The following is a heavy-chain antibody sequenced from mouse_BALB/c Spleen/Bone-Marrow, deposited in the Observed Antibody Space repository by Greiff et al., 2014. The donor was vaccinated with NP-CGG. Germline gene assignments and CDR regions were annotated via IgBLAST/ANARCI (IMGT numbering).Heavy chain of an antibody. V-gene: IGHV1-18*01. D-gene: IGHD1-1*01. CDR3: AREATTGYYFDY. Sequence: VQLQQPGPELVKPGASMKISCKASGYSFTGYTMNWVKQSHGKNLEWIGLINPYNGGTNYNQKSKDKATLTVDKSSSTAYMELLSLTSEDSAVYYCAREATTGYYFDYWGQGTTLTVSS. J-gene: IGHJ2*01. CDR2: INPYNGGT. CDR1: GYSFTGYT.